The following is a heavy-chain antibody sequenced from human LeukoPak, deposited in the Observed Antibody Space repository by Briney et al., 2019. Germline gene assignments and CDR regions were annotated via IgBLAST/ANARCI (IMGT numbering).Heavy chain of an antibody. CDR1: GGTFRNYV. J-gene: IGHJ3*02. D-gene: IGHD2-21*01. Sequence: GASVKVSCKASGGTFRNYVITWVRQAPGQGLEWMGGIIPIFGTPNYAQKFQGRVTITADESTSTAYMELSSLRSEDTAVYYCARDRASSILEGILWWNDAFDIWGQGTMVTVSS. V-gene: IGHV1-69*13. CDR2: IIPIFGTP. CDR3: ARDRASSILEGILWWNDAFDI.